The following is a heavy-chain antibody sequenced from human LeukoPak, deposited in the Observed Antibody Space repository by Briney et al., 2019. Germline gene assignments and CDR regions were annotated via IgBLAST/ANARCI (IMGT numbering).Heavy chain of an antibody. V-gene: IGHV4-4*09. CDR2: IHTSGST. J-gene: IGHJ5*02. CDR3: ARLVYSLDGSGYNWFDP. D-gene: IGHD2-15*01. CDR1: GGAFSSNY. Sequence: SETLSLTCAVSGGAFSSNYWTWIRQPPGKGLEWIGYIHTSGSTNYIPSLKSRVTMSVDTSKNRFSLNLSSVTAADTAMYYCARLVYSLDGSGYNWFDPWGQGTLVTVSS.